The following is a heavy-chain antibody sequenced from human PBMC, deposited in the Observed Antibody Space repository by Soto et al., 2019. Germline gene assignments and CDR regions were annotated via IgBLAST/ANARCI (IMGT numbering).Heavy chain of an antibody. CDR2: ISAYNGNT. CDR1: GYTFTSYG. CDR3: ARGSRIAVAGTAFDI. Sequence: ASVKVSCKASGYTFTSYGISWVRQAPGQGLEWMGWISAYNGNTNYAQKPQGRVTMTTDTSTSTAYMELRSLRSDDTAVYYCARGSRIAVAGTAFDIWGQGTMVTVSS. V-gene: IGHV1-18*01. D-gene: IGHD6-19*01. J-gene: IGHJ3*02.